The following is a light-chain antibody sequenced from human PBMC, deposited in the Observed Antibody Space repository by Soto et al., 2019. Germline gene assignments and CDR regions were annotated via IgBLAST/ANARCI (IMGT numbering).Light chain of an antibody. CDR2: GAT. Sequence: IVVTQSPITLSLSPGYIFTLSCRTSQILTSFYLAWYQQKPGQAPRLLIYGATSRATGIPDRFSGSGSGTDFTLTISSVQAEDVATYYCQQAQRTLFTFGQGTKVDIK. CDR1: QILTSFY. CDR3: QQAQRTLFT. J-gene: IGKJ1*01. V-gene: IGKV3-20*01.